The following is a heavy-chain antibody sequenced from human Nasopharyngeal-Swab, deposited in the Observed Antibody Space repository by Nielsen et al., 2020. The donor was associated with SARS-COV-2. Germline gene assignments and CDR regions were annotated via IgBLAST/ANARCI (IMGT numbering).Heavy chain of an antibody. CDR1: GYTFTGYY. V-gene: IGHV7-4-1*02. D-gene: IGHD5-18*01. CDR3: ARGRVDTAMVPFY. J-gene: IGHJ4*02. CDR2: INTNTGNP. Sequence: ASVKVSCKASGYTFTGYYMHWVRQAPGQGLEWVGWINTNTGNPTYAQGFTGRFVFSLDTSVSTAYLQISSLKAEDTAVYYCARGRVDTAMVPFYWGQGTLVTVSS.